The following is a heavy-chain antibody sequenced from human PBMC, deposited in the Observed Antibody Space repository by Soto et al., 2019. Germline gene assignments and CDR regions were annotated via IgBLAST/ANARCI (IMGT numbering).Heavy chain of an antibody. J-gene: IGHJ5*02. Sequence: PSETLSLTCTLSGDSYSISTYSWSWIRQPPGKALQWIEFIYQSGVTSYNPSLASRVSISLARSNNQCSLKLKSVTAAATAVYFCAGMPSTSGLRLDPWGPGTLVTVS. CDR3: AGMPSTSGLRLDP. CDR2: IYQSGVT. D-gene: IGHD6-19*01. V-gene: IGHV4-30-2*01. CDR1: GDSYSISTYS.